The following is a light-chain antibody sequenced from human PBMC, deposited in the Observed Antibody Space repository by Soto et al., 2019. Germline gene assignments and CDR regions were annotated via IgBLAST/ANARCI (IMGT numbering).Light chain of an antibody. Sequence: EILMTQSHATLSVSPGERATLSCRASQSISSYVAWYQQKPGQAPRLLIYDVSIRATGIPARFSGSGSGTDFTLTISSLEAEDFAVYYCQQRSNWPPITFGQGTRLEIK. CDR1: QSISSY. J-gene: IGKJ5*01. CDR3: QQRSNWPPIT. V-gene: IGKV3-11*01. CDR2: DVS.